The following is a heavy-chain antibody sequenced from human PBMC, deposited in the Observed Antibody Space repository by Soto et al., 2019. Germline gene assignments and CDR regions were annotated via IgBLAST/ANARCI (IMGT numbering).Heavy chain of an antibody. Sequence: ASVKVSCKASGYTFTSYGISWVRQAPGQGLEWMGWISAYNGNTNYAQKLQGRVTMTTDTSTSTAYMELRRLRSDDTVAYYGARDRGIAAAGTYYYYYGMDVWGQGTTVTVSS. CDR2: ISAYNGNT. V-gene: IGHV1-18*01. J-gene: IGHJ6*02. CDR3: ARDRGIAAAGTYYYYYGMDV. D-gene: IGHD6-13*01. CDR1: GYTFTSYG.